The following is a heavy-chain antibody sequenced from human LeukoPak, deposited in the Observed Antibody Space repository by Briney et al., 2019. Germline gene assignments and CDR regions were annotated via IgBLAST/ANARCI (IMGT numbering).Heavy chain of an antibody. CDR1: GFTFSSYG. CDR2: IWYDGSNK. D-gene: IGHD6-13*01. CDR3: ARDRGQLITNYYFDY. J-gene: IGHJ4*02. V-gene: IGHV3-33*01. Sequence: GGSLRLSCAASGFTFSSYGMHWVRQAPGKGLEWVAVIWYDGSNKYYADSVKGRFTISRDNSKNTLYQQMNSLRAEDTAVYYCARDRGQLITNYYFDYWGQGTLVTVSS.